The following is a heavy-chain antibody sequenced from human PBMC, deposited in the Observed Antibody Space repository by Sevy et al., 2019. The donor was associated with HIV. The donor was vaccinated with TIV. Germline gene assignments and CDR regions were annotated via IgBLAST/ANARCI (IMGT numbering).Heavy chain of an antibody. CDR1: EYNFTNYW. CDR3: ARISSSPRAYYYYFGMDV. D-gene: IGHD6-6*01. V-gene: IGHV5-51*01. Sequence: GESLKISCKGSEYNFTNYWIGWVRQMPGKGLEWMGIIYPGDSGTRYSPSFQDQVTISADKSISTAYLQWSSLKASDTAMYYCARISSSPRAYYYYFGMDVWVQGTTVTVSS. CDR2: IYPGDSGT. J-gene: IGHJ6*02.